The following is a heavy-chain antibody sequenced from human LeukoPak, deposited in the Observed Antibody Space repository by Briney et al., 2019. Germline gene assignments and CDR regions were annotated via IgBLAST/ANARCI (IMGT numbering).Heavy chain of an antibody. D-gene: IGHD6-6*01. CDR2: ISVNNGST. CDR1: GYTFTDYG. V-gene: IGHV1-18*01. Sequence: GASVKVSCKGFGYTFTDYGITWVRQAPGQGLESMGWISVNNGSTKYAQNLQGRVTMTTDTSTSTAYMELRSLRSDDTAVYFCARDRYSRSSPGLMGHWGQGTLVTVSS. CDR3: ARDRYSRSSPGLMGH. J-gene: IGHJ4*02.